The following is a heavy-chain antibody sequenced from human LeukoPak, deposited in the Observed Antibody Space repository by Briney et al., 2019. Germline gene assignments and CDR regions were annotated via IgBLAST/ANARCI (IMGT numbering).Heavy chain of an antibody. CDR3: ARQGDFWSGYPALSYYMDV. D-gene: IGHD3-3*01. V-gene: IGHV4-39*01. CDR2: IYYSGST. CDR1: GGSISSSSYY. J-gene: IGHJ6*03. Sequence: SETLSLTCTVSGGSISSSSYYWGWIRQPPGKGLEWIGSIYYSGSTYYNPSLKSRVTISVDTSKNQFSLKLSSVTAADTAVYYCARQGDFWSGYPALSYYMDVWGKGTTVTVSS.